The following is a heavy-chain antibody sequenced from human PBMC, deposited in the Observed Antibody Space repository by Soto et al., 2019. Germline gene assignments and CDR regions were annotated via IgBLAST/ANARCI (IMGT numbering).Heavy chain of an antibody. CDR3: ARYNAPSLAGNWFDP. V-gene: IGHV5-51*01. J-gene: IGHJ5*02. CDR2: IYPGDSQT. CDR1: GYDFSAYS. Sequence: PGESLNSSCTGCGYDFSAYSIVWVRPLPGKGLEWMAMIYPGDSQTRYSPSFEGQVTISADKSISTASLEWSSLKASDTAMYYCARYNAPSLAGNWFDPWGHGTLVTVSS. D-gene: IGHD1-20*01.